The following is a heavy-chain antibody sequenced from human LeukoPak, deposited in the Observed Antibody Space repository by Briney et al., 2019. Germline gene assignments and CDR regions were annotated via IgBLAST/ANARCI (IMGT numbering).Heavy chain of an antibody. Sequence: GSLRLSCAASGFTFSTYNMNWVRQPPGKGLEWIGEINHSGSTNYNPSLKSRVTISVDTSKNQFSLKQSSVTAADTAVSYCARGPRQPQLRIFWHYMHLWGKGTTVTVSS. D-gene: IGHD2-2*01. J-gene: IGHJ6*03. CDR3: ARGPRQPQLRIFWHYMHL. CDR2: INHSGST. V-gene: IGHV4-34*01. CDR1: GFTFSTYN.